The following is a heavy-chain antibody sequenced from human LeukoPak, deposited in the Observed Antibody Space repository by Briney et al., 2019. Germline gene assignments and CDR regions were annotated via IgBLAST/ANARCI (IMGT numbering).Heavy chain of an antibody. J-gene: IGHJ4*02. D-gene: IGHD4-11*01. CDR1: GFTISSYW. CDR3: ARRVTTVTAYFDY. Sequence: PGGSLRLSCAASGFTISSYWMSWVRQAPGKGREGVANIKQDGSEKYYVDSVMGRFTISRDNAKNSLYLQMNGLRAEDTAVYYCARRVTTVTAYFDYWGQGTLVTVSS. V-gene: IGHV3-7*01. CDR2: IKQDGSEK.